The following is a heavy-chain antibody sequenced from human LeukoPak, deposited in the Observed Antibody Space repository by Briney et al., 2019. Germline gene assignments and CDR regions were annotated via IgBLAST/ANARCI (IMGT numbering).Heavy chain of an antibody. Sequence: ASVKVSCKSPRDTLTPDSIYAVREAPGQGLEWMGWINPNSGGTNYAQKLQGRVTMTRDTSISTAYMELSRLRSDVSAGSFCARSRDTDPWGQGTLVTVSS. CDR1: RDTLTPDS. CDR2: INPNSGGT. V-gene: IGHV1-2*02. J-gene: IGHJ5*02. CDR3: ARSRDTDP. D-gene: IGHD5-18*01.